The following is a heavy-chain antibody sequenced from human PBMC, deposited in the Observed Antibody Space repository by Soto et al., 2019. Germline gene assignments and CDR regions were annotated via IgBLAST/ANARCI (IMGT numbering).Heavy chain of an antibody. CDR1: GFTFSSYW. CDR2: INSDGSST. J-gene: IGHJ4*02. CDR3: ARGEVGYCSSSSCSGPLSDY. V-gene: IGHV3-74*01. D-gene: IGHD2-2*01. Sequence: EVQLVESGGGLVQPGGSLRLSCAASGFTFSSYWMHWVRQAPGKGLVWVSRINSDGSSTTNADSVKGRFTISRDNAKNRGYLQMNSLRAEDTAVYYCARGEVGYCSSSSCSGPLSDYWGQGTLVTVSS.